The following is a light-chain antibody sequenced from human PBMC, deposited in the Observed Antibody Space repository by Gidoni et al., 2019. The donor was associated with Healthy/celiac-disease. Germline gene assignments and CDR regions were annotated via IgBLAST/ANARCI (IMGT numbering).Light chain of an antibody. V-gene: IGKV1-39*01. Sequence: DIQMTQSPSSLSASVGDRVTIPCRASKSISSYFNWYKQKPGTAPKILTYAASSLQSGVPSRFSGSGSEIDFTITIIRLQPEDFATYYWHKSYSTPQAFGQGTKVEIK. CDR2: AAS. J-gene: IGKJ1*01. CDR1: KSISSY. CDR3: HKSYSTPQA.